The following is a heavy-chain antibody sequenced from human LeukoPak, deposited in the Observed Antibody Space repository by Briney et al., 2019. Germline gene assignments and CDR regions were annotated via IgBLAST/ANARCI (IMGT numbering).Heavy chain of an antibody. CDR1: GFTFSSYG. CDR2: IWYDGSNK. V-gene: IGHV3-33*06. Sequence: CAASGFTFSSYGMHWVRQAPGKGLEWVAVIWYDGSNKYYADSVKGRFTISRDNSKNTLYLQMNSLRAEDTAVYYCAKDYYDISGLKGAFDIWGQGTMVTVPS. D-gene: IGHD3-22*01. J-gene: IGHJ3*02. CDR3: AKDYYDISGLKGAFDI.